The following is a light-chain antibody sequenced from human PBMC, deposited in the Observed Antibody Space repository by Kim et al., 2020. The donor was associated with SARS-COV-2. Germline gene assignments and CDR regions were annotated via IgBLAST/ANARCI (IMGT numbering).Light chain of an antibody. J-gene: IGKJ1*01. CDR3: QQYHAYWT. CDR1: QTINKW. V-gene: IGKV1-5*01. CDR2: DAS. Sequence: IQLTQSPSTLSASVGDRVTITCRASQTINKWLAWYQQKPGKAPKLLIYDASTLECGVPSRFSGSGSETEFTLTINSLQPDDLATYYCQQYHAYWTFGQGTKVDIK.